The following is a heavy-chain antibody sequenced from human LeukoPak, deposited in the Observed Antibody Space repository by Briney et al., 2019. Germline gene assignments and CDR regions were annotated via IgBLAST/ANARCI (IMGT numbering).Heavy chain of an antibody. CDR2: IIHSGST. CDR3: ARGRTRGIAVAGVLGYYGMDV. D-gene: IGHD6-19*01. V-gene: IGHV4-34*01. J-gene: IGHJ6*02. CDR1: GGSFSGYY. Sequence: SETLSLACAVYGGSFSGYYWSWIRQPPGQGLEWVGEIIHSGSTNYNPSLKSRVTISVDASKNQFSLKLSSVTAADTAMYYCARGRTRGIAVAGVLGYYGMDVWGQGPTVTVSS.